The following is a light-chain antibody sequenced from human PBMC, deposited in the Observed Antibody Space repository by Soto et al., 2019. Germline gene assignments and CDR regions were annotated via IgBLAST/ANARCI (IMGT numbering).Light chain of an antibody. CDR3: QQYYSYPRT. J-gene: IGKJ1*01. CDR1: QTISSR. Sequence: DIQMTQSPSTLSGSVGDRVTITCRASQTISSRLAWYQQKPGKAPKLLIYKASTLQSGVPSRFSGSGSGTDFTLTISCLQSEDFATYYCQQYYSYPRTFGQGTKVDIK. CDR2: KAS. V-gene: IGKV1-5*03.